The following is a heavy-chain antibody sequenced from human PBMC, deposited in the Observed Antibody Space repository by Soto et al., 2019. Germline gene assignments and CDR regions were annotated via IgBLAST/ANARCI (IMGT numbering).Heavy chain of an antibody. CDR3: ARVESGNSWSFDY. J-gene: IGHJ4*02. CDR2: IYYSGST. CDR1: GGSISSGDYY. Sequence: PSETLSLTCTVSGGSISSGDYYWSWIRQPPGKGLEWIGYIYYSGSTYYNPSLKSRATISVDTSKNQLSLKLSSVTAADTAVYYCARVESGNSWSFDYWGQGTLVTVSS. V-gene: IGHV4-30-4*01. D-gene: IGHD2-21*02.